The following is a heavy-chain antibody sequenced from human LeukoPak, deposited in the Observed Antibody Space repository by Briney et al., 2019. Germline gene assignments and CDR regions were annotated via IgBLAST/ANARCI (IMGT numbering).Heavy chain of an antibody. J-gene: IGHJ4*02. D-gene: IGHD2-15*01. CDR1: GYTFTGYY. CDR2: INPNSGGT. V-gene: IGHV1-2*02. CDR3: ARPSGYCSGGSCYSFFPFDY. Sequence: ASVNVTCKASGYTFTGYYMHWVRQAPGQGLEWMGWINPNSGGTNYAQKFQGRVTMTRDTSISTAYMELSRLRSDDTAVYYCARPSGYCSGGSCYSFFPFDYWGQGNPFTVSS.